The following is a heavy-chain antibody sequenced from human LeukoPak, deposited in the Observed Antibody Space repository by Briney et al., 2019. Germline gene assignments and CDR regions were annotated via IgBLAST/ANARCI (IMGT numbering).Heavy chain of an antibody. Sequence: GGSLRLSCAASGFTFSSYSMNWVRQAPGKGLEWVSYISDTSSTIYYADSVKGRFTISRDNARNSLSLQMNSLRAEDTAVYYCAKIYDILTGSWGQGTLVTVSS. V-gene: IGHV3-48*04. CDR2: ISDTSSTI. J-gene: IGHJ4*02. CDR1: GFTFSSYS. CDR3: AKIYDILTGS. D-gene: IGHD3-9*01.